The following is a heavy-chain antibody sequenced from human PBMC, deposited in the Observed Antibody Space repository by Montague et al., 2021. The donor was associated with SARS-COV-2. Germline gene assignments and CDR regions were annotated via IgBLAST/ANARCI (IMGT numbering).Heavy chain of an antibody. D-gene: IGHD4-23*01. J-gene: IGHJ4*02. CDR1: GGSFSGYC. Sequence: SETLSLTCAVDGGSFSGYCWAWIRQPPGKGLEWIAEINDSGSTNXNFNPSLRSRVTISIATSKSQFSLKLSSVSAADTGVYYCARWDPQTLTMIGFRGKSDRDYWGKGTLVTVSS. V-gene: IGHV4-34*01. CDR2: INDSGST. CDR3: ARWDPQTLTMIGFRGKSDRDY.